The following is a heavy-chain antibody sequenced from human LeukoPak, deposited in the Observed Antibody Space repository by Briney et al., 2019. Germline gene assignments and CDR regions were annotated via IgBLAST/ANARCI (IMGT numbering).Heavy chain of an antibody. J-gene: IGHJ5*02. CDR2: INPNSGGT. D-gene: IGHD2-2*01. Sequence: ASVKVSCKASGYTFTGYYMHWVRQAPGQGLEWMGWINPNSGGTNYAQKFQGRVTMTRDTSISTAYMELSRLRSDDTAVYYCARSPGVPAARYNWFDPWGQGTLVTVSS. CDR3: ARSPGVPAARYNWFDP. V-gene: IGHV1-2*02. CDR1: GYTFTGYY.